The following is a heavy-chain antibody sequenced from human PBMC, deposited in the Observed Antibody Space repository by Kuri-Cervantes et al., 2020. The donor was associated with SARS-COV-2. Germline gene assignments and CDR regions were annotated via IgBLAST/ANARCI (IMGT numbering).Heavy chain of an antibody. V-gene: IGHV3-69-1*01. D-gene: IGHD6-19*01. CDR1: GFTFSDYY. CDR3: AKDIRGWYRGLYYYGMDV. J-gene: IGHJ6*02. CDR2: ISSSSTI. Sequence: GGSLRLSCAASGFTFSDYYMNWVRQAPGQGLEWVSSISSSSTIYYADSVKGRFTISRDNSKNTLYLQMNSLRAEDTAVYYCAKDIRGWYRGLYYYGMDVWGQGTTVTVSS.